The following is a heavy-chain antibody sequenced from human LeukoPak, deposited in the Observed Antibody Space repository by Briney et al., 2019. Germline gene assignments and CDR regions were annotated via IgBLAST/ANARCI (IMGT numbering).Heavy chain of an antibody. J-gene: IGHJ4*02. D-gene: IGHD2-15*01. Sequence: ASVKVSCKASGYSFTGYYMHWVRQAPGQGLEWMGWINPNSGDTHYARKFQGRVTMTRDTSIKTAYMELSRLRSDDTAVYYCARDQAFVYCSGGTCYDDYWGQGSLVTVSS. CDR1: GYSFTGYY. V-gene: IGHV1-2*02. CDR3: ARDQAFVYCSGGTCYDDY. CDR2: INPNSGDT.